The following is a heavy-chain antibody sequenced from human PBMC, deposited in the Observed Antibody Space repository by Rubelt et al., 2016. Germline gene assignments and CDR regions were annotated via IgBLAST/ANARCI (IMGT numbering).Heavy chain of an antibody. D-gene: IGHD6-13*01. J-gene: IGHJ6*02. Sequence: VRQAPGKGLEWVAVISYDGSNKYYADSVKGRFTISRDNSKNTLYLQMNSLRAEDTAVYYCARDHWDSSPLYYYGMDVWGQGTTVTVSS. CDR3: ARDHWDSSPLYYYGMDV. V-gene: IGHV3-30*14. CDR2: ISYDGSNK.